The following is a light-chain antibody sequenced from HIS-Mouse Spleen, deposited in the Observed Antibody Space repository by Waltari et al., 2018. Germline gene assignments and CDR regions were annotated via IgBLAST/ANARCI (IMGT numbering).Light chain of an antibody. Sequence: SYELTQPPSVSVSPGQTARITCSGDALQTNSAYWYQQKSGQAPVLVIYEDSKRPSGIPERFSGSSSGTMATLTISGAQVEDEADYYCYSTDSSGNHRVFGGGTKLTVL. CDR2: EDS. J-gene: IGLJ2*01. CDR1: ALQTNS. V-gene: IGLV3-10*01. CDR3: YSTDSSGNHRV.